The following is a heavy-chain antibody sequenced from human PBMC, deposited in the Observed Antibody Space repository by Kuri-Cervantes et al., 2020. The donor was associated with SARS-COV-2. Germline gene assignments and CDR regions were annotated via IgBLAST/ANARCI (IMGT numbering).Heavy chain of an antibody. CDR3: ARGQARLRGWFDP. J-gene: IGHJ5*02. CDR1: GGSISSYY. D-gene: IGHD6-25*01. CDR2: IYYSGST. Sequence: GSLRLSCTASGGSISSYYWSWIRQPPGKGLEWIGYIYYSGSTNYNPSLKSRVTISVDTSKNQFSLKLSSVTAADTAVYYCARGQARLRGWFDPWGQGTLVTVSS. V-gene: IGHV4-59*12.